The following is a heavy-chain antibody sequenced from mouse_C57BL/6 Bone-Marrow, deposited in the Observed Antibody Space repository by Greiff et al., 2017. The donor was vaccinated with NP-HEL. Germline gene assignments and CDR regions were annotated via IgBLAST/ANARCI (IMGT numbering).Heavy chain of an antibody. J-gene: IGHJ3*01. CDR3: ARQGYQCAY. CDR1: GFTFSSYG. V-gene: IGHV5-6*01. D-gene: IGHD2-2*01. Sequence: EVQLVESGGDLVKPGGSLKLSCAASGFTFSSYGMSWVRQTPDKRLEWVATISSGGSYTYYPDSVKGRFTISRDNAKNTLYLQMSSLKSEDTAMYYCARQGYQCAYWGQGTLVTVSA. CDR2: ISSGGSYT.